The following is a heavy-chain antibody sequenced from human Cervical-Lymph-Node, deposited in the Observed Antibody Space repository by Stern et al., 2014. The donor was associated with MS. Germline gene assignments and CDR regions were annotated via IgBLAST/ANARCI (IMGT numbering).Heavy chain of an antibody. CDR3: ARGPPMDV. CDR1: GDSIRSSDYY. CDR2: VYDSGRT. V-gene: IGHV4-39*01. Sequence: QVQLQESGPGLVKPSETLSLTCTVSGDSIRSSDYYWGWIRQPPGKGLEWIGSVYDSGRTYYSPSLKSRITISVDTSKNQFSLTLRSVTAADAAVYYCARGPPMDVWGQGTTVIVSS. J-gene: IGHJ6*02.